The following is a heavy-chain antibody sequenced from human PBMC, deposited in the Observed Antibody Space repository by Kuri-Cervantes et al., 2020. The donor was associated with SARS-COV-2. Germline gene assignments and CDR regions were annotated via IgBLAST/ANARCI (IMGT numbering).Heavy chain of an antibody. D-gene: IGHD4-17*01. CDR2: INSNSDYI. Sequence: GGSLRLSCAASGFTFSDHSMIWVRQAPGKGLEWVSSINSNSDYIYYADSVKGRFTISRDNAKNPLYLQMNSLRAEDTAVYYCARDIPTTNDAFDIWGQGTMVTVSS. V-gene: IGHV3-21*01. CDR3: ARDIPTTNDAFDI. CDR1: GFTFSDHS. J-gene: IGHJ3*02.